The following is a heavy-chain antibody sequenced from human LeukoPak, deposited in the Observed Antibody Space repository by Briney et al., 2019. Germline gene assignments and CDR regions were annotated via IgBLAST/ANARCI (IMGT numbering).Heavy chain of an antibody. Sequence: SQTLSLTCTVSGGSISSGSYYWSWIRQHPGKGLEWIGYIYYNGNTYYNPSLKSRITISVDTSKNQFSLKLNSVTAADTAVYYCAAITCSNTTYYAADYWGQGTLITVSS. V-gene: IGHV4-31*03. D-gene: IGHD2-2*01. CDR3: AAITCSNTTYYAADY. CDR1: GGSISSGSYY. J-gene: IGHJ4*02. CDR2: IYYNGNT.